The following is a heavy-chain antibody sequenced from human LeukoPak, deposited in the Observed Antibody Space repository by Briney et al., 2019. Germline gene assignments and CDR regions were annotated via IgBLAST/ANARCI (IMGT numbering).Heavy chain of an antibody. V-gene: IGHV1-18*01. CDR1: GYTFSDYG. D-gene: IGHD2-15*01. CDR2: ISAFNGDT. CDR3: ASRRCSGGSCYVGY. J-gene: IGHJ4*02. Sequence: ASVKVSCKASGYTFSDYGISWVRQAPGQGLEWMGWISAFNGDTNYEQKLQGRVTMTTDTSTSTAYMELRSLTSDDTAVYYCASRRCSGGSCYVGYWGQGTLVTVSS.